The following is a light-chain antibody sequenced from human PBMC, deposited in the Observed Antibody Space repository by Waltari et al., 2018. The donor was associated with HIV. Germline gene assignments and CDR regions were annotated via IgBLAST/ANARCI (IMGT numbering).Light chain of an antibody. Sequence: DIQMTQSPSTLTASVGARVTITCRARESISSWLACYQQKPGKAPKLLIYKASSLESGVPSRFSGSASGTEFSLTISSLQPDDFATYYCQQYHTNPYTFGQGTKMEI. CDR1: ESISSW. CDR3: QQYHTNPYT. J-gene: IGKJ2*01. V-gene: IGKV1-5*03. CDR2: KAS.